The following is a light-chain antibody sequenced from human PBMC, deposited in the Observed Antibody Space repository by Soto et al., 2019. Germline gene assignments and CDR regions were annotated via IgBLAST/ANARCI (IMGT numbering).Light chain of an antibody. V-gene: IGKV1-17*01. J-gene: IGKJ1*01. CDR1: QAITSY. CDR2: AAS. CDR3: LQHISYPRT. Sequence: DIQMTQSPSSLSASVGDRVTITCRASQAITSYLSWYQQKPGEPPKRLISAASTLHSGVPSRFTGSGSGTEFTLTIRSMQPEDFATYSCLQHISYPRTFGQGTKVEIK.